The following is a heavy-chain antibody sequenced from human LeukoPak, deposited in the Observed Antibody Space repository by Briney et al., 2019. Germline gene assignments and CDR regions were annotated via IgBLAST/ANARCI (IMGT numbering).Heavy chain of an antibody. Sequence: PGGSLRLSCAASGFTFSSYEMNWVRQAPGKGLEWVSYISSSSSTIYYADSVKGRFTISRDNAKNSLYLRMNSLRAEDTAVYYCARDNRMMIAVGDAAFDIWGQGTMVTVSS. CDR2: ISSSSSTI. D-gene: IGHD3-22*01. CDR3: ARDNRMMIAVGDAAFDI. CDR1: GFTFSSYE. V-gene: IGHV3-48*03. J-gene: IGHJ3*02.